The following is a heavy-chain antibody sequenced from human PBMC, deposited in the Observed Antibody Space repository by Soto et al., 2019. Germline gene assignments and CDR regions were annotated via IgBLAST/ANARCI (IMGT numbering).Heavy chain of an antibody. CDR2: INAGSGNT. J-gene: IGHJ1*01. CDR3: ACEQQLATFQH. Sequence: QVQLVQSGAEVKKPGASVKVSCKASGYTFTNYAIHWVRQPPGQRLEWMGWINAGSGNTKYSQRFEGRVSITRDTSASTAYMEVGSLTSEDTAVYYCACEQQLATFQHWGQGTLVTVSS. D-gene: IGHD6-13*01. CDR1: GYTFTNYA. V-gene: IGHV1-3*01.